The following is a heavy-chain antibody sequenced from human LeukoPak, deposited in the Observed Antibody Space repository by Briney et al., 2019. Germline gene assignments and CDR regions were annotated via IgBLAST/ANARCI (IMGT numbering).Heavy chain of an antibody. D-gene: IGHD5-12*01. CDR2: ISYDGSNK. V-gene: IGHV3-30*18. CDR1: GFTFSSYG. Sequence: GGSLRLSCAASGFTFSSYGMHWVRQAPGKGLEWVAVISYDGSNKYYADSVKGRFTISRDNSKNTLYLQMNSPRAEDTAVYYCAKGGYEGFDYWGQGTLVTVSS. CDR3: AKGGYEGFDY. J-gene: IGHJ4*02.